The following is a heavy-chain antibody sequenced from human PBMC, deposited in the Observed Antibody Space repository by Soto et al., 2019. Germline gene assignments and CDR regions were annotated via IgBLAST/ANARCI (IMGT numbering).Heavy chain of an antibody. CDR1: GFTFSSDS. V-gene: IGHV3-21*01. CDR3: ARDLYDFWSGSASYYDP. J-gene: IGHJ5*02. Sequence: GGSLRLSCAASGFTFSSDSMNWFRQAPWKGLEWVSSISSSSSYIYYAGSVKGRFTISRDNAKNSLYLQMNSLRAEDTAVYYCARDLYDFWSGSASYYDPWGQGTLVTSPQ. CDR2: ISSSSSYI. D-gene: IGHD3-3*01.